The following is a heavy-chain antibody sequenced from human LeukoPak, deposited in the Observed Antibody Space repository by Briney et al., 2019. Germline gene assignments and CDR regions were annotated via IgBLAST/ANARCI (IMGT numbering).Heavy chain of an antibody. CDR1: GFTVSSNY. CDR2: IYSGGST. V-gene: IGHV3-66*01. D-gene: IGHD3-10*01. J-gene: IGHJ4*02. Sequence: PGGSLRHSCAASGFTVSSNYMSWVRQAPGKGLEWVSVIYSGGSTYYADSVKGRFTISRDNSKNTLYLQMNSLRAEDTAVYYCARVPLSGYFDYWGQGTLVTVSS. CDR3: ARVPLSGYFDY.